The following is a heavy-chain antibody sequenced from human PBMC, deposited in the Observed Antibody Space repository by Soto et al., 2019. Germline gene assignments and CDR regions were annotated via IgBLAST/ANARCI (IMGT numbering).Heavy chain of an antibody. V-gene: IGHV3-7*01. CDR2: IKQDGSEK. CDR1: GFTFSSYW. CDR3: ARDFGDFWSGLSYYYYYMDV. Sequence: GGSLRLSCAASGFTFSSYWMSWVRQAPGKGLEWVANIKQDGSEKYYVDSVKGRFTISRDNAKNSLYLQMNSLRAEDTAVYYCARDFGDFWSGLSYYYYYMDVWGKGTTVTVSS. D-gene: IGHD3-3*01. J-gene: IGHJ6*03.